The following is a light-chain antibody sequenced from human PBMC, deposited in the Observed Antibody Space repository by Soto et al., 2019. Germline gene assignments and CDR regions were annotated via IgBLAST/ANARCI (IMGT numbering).Light chain of an antibody. CDR2: DND. CDR1: RSNIWNNY. J-gene: IGLJ3*02. Sequence: QSVLTQPPSVSAAPGQKVTVSCSGSRSNIWNNYVSWYQHLPGTAPTLLIYDNDKRPSGITDRFSDSKSGTSATLGITGLQTGDEADYYCEAWDSSLSAGVFGGGTKLTVL. V-gene: IGLV1-51*01. CDR3: EAWDSSLSAGV.